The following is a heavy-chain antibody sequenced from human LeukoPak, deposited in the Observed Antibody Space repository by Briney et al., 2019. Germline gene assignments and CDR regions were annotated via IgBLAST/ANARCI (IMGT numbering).Heavy chain of an antibody. CDR2: IYSAGNT. D-gene: IGHD4-17*01. Sequence: QPGGSLRLSCAASGFTFSTYTINWVRQAPGKGLEWVSVIYSAGNTYYADSVKGRFTISRDYSKNMLYLQMNSLRADDTAVYYCASGGYGDYVLNYWGQGTLVTVSS. J-gene: IGHJ4*02. CDR1: GFTFSTYT. CDR3: ASGGYGDYVLNY. V-gene: IGHV3-53*01.